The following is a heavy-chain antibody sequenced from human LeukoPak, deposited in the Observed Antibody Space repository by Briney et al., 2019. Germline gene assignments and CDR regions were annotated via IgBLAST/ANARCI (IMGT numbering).Heavy chain of an antibody. CDR2: ISYDGSNK. CDR3: AKDDSKDLSFGY. J-gene: IGHJ4*02. V-gene: IGHV3-30*18. Sequence: PGGSLRLSCAASGFTFSSYGMHWVRQAPGKGLEWVAVISYDGSNKYYADSVKGRFTISRDNSKNTLYLQMNSLRAEDTAVYYCAKDDSKDLSFGYWGQGTLVTVSS. D-gene: IGHD2-15*01. CDR1: GFTFSSYG.